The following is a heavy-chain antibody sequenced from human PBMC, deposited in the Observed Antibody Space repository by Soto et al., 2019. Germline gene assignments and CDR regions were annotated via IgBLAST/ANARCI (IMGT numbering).Heavy chain of an antibody. J-gene: IGHJ3*01. CDR2: MNPNSAKT. Sequence: QVQVVQSGAEVKKPGASVKVSCKASGYSFTSYDVNWVRQATGQGLEWMGWMNPNSAKTVYAQKFQGRVTMTRDTSISTAYMELTGLTSEDTAVYYCARYPFTSYCSDGGGSYDALDVWGQGTMVTVTS. V-gene: IGHV1-8*01. D-gene: IGHD2-15*01. CDR1: GYSFTSYD. CDR3: ARYPFTSYCSDGGGSYDALDV.